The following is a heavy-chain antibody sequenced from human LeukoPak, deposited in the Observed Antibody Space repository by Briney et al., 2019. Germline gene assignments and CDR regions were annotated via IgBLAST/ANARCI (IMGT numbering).Heavy chain of an antibody. Sequence: PGGSLGLSCAASGFTFSSYSINWVRQAPGKGLEWVSSISSSSSYIYYADSVKGRFTISRDNAKNSLYLQMNSLRAEDTAVYYCARGGKHWYSSGWSYFDYWGQGTLVTVSS. CDR2: ISSSSSYI. CDR1: GFTFSSYS. CDR3: ARGGKHWYSSGWSYFDY. D-gene: IGHD6-19*01. J-gene: IGHJ4*02. V-gene: IGHV3-21*01.